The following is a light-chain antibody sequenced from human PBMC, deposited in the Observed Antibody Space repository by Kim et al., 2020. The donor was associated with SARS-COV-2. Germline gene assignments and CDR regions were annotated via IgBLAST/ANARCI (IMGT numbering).Light chain of an antibody. V-gene: IGKV1-27*01. CDR1: QDIINY. Sequence: ASVGDRVTSTCRASQDIINYLVWYQQKPGKVPKMLIYAASILQSGVPSRFSGSGSGTEFTLTISSLQPEDVATYYCQKYNNAPWTFGQGTKVDIK. CDR2: AAS. J-gene: IGKJ1*01. CDR3: QKYNNAPWT.